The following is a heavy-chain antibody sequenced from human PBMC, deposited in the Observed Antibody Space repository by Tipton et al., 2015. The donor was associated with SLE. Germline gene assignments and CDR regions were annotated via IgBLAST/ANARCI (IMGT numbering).Heavy chain of an antibody. J-gene: IGHJ4*02. Sequence: QLVQSGAEVKNPGESLKISREGSGYSFTKYWIAWVRQMPGNGLEWMGIIYPGDSDTRYSPSFQGQVTISSDKSIDTAYLQWRSLKASDTAIYYCARQAVSATTGAYYDYWGQGTLVTVSS. D-gene: IGHD1-26*01. CDR2: IYPGDSDT. V-gene: IGHV5-51*01. CDR1: GYSFTKYW. CDR3: ARQAVSATTGAYYDY.